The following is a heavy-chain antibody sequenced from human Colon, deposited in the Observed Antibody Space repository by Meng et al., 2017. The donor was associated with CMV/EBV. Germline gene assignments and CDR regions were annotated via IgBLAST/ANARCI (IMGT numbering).Heavy chain of an antibody. J-gene: IGHJ3*02. Sequence: QLQLQQWGAGLLRPSEPLSLTCAVYGGSFSGYYWSWIRQPPGKGLEWIGEINHSGSTNYNPSLKSRVTISVDTSKNQFSLKLSSVTAADTAVYYCARKWELGAFDIWGQGTMVTVSS. CDR3: ARKWELGAFDI. V-gene: IGHV4-34*01. D-gene: IGHD1-26*01. CDR1: GGSFSGYY. CDR2: INHSGST.